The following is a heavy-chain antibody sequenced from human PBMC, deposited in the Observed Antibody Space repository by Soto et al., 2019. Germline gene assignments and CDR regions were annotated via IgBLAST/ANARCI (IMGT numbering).Heavy chain of an antibody. D-gene: IGHD3-16*02. Sequence: EIQLLESGGGLAQPGGSLRLSCIASGFSFSDYGMSWVRQTPQKTLEWVASISGNKMTTFYPDSVKGRFFISRDNSDNTLHLQKNSLRDDDTAIYYCAKRRLNTITSLSDWWGQGVQVTVSS. V-gene: IGHV3-23*01. CDR2: ISGNKMTT. CDR1: GFSFSDYG. CDR3: AKRRLNTITSLSDW. J-gene: IGHJ1*01.